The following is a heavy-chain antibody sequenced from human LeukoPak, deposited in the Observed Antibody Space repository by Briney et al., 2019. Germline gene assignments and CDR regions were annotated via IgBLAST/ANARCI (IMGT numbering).Heavy chain of an antibody. J-gene: IGHJ6*03. CDR3: ARVGPSSGYYYYYMDV. D-gene: IGHD3-22*01. V-gene: IGHV1-2*02. Sequence: ASVKVSCKASGYTFTGYYMHRVRQAPGQGLEWMGWINPNSGGTNYAQKFQGRVTMTRDTSISTAYMELSRLRSDDTAVYYCARVGPSSGYYYYYMDVWGKGTTVTVSS. CDR2: INPNSGGT. CDR1: GYTFTGYY.